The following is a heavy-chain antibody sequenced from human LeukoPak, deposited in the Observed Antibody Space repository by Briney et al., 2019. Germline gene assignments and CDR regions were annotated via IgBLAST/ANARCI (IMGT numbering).Heavy chain of an antibody. CDR1: GGTFSSYA. Sequence: VASVKVSCKASGGTFSSYAISWVRQAPGQGLEWMGRVIPILGIANYAQKFRGRVTITADKSTSTAYMELSNLTSEDTAVYYCARDPRDGYNRRGDDAFDIWGQGTMVTVSS. CDR3: ARDPRDGYNRRGDDAFDI. J-gene: IGHJ3*02. D-gene: IGHD5-24*01. CDR2: VIPILGIA. V-gene: IGHV1-69*04.